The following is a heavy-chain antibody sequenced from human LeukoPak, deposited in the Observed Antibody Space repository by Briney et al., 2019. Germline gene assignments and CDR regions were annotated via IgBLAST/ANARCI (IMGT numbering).Heavy chain of an antibody. CDR3: ARDQDGDPGGFQH. J-gene: IGHJ1*01. CDR2: IKQDGSEK. D-gene: IGHD4-17*01. V-gene: IGHV3-7*04. Sequence: GGSLRLSCAASGFTFSSYWMSWVRQAPGKGLEWVANIKQDGSEKYYVDSVKGRFTISRDNAKSSLYLQMNSLRAEDTAVYYCARDQDGDPGGFQHWGQGTLVTVSS. CDR1: GFTFSSYW.